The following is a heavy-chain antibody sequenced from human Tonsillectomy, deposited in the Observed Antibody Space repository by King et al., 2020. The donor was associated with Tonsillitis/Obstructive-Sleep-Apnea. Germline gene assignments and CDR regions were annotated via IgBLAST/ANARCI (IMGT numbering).Heavy chain of an antibody. CDR2: INQDGSEK. CDR1: GFTFSSYW. V-gene: IGHV3-7*03. D-gene: IGHD5-24*01. Sequence: VQLVESGGGLVQPGGSLRLSCAASGFTFSSYWMTWVRQAPGKGLEWVANINQDGSEKYYVDSVKGRFTISRDNAKNSLYLQMNSLRAEDTAVYYCASAPGAEMATISWYFGLWGRGTLVTVSS. J-gene: IGHJ2*01. CDR3: ASAPGAEMATISWYFGL.